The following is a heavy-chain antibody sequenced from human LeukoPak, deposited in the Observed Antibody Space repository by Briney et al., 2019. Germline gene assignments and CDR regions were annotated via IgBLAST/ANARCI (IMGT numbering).Heavy chain of an antibody. V-gene: IGHV3-74*01. CDR3: AKGGRNVIDY. D-gene: IGHD1-26*01. Sequence: GGPLRLSCGASGFTFSSYWMHWVRQAPRKGLVWVSRTNSDGSSTSYADSVKGRLTISRDNAKNTLYLQMNSLRDEDTAVYYCAKGGRNVIDYWGQGTLVTVSS. J-gene: IGHJ4*02. CDR1: GFTFSSYW. CDR2: TNSDGSST.